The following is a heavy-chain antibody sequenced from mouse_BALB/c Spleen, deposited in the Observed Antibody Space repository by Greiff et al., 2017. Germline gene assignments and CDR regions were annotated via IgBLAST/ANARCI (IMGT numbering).Heavy chain of an antibody. CDR1: VFTFSSYA. J-gene: IGHJ4*01. CDR2: ISSGGSYT. Sequence: EVKLVESGGGLVKPGVSLKLSCAASVFTFSSYAMSWVRQSPEKRLEWVAEISSGGSYTYYPDTVTGRFTISRDNAKNTLYLEMSSLRSEDTAMYYCARNYLYAMDYWGQGTSVTVSS. D-gene: IGHD1-1*02. V-gene: IGHV5-9-4*01. CDR3: ARNYLYAMDY.